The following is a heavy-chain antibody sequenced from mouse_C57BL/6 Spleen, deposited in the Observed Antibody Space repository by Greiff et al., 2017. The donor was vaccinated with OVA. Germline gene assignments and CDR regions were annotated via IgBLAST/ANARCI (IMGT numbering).Heavy chain of an antibody. CDR3: ARDLFYGSD. D-gene: IGHD1-1*01. CDR1: GYSITSGYY. J-gene: IGHJ2*01. CDR2: ISYDGSN. V-gene: IGHV3-6*01. Sequence: DVKLQESGPGLVKPSQSLSLTCSVTGYSITSGYYWNWIRQFPGNKLEWMGYISYDGSNNYNPSLKNRISITRDTSKNQFFLKLNSVTTEDTATYYCARDLFYGSDWGQGTTLTVSS.